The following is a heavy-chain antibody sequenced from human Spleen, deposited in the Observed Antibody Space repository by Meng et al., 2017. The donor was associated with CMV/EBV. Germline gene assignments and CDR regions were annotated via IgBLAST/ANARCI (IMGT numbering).Heavy chain of an antibody. J-gene: IGHJ4*02. D-gene: IGHD1-26*01. CDR2: TYYRSKWYN. V-gene: IGHV6-1*01. CDR1: GDSLSSNSVA. Sequence: QAQLQESGPGLVQPSRPLSLTCVISGDSLSSNSVAWAWIRQSPSRGLEWLGRTYYRSKWYNDYAMFVKSRITISQDTSKNQFSLQLNSVTPEDTAVYYCARHNGGTYRFDCWGQGTLVTVSS. CDR3: ARHNGGTYRFDC.